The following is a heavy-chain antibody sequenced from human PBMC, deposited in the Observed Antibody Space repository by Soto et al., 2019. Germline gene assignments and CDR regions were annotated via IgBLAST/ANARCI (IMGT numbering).Heavy chain of an antibody. Sequence: GGSLRLSCAASGFTFSSYWMGWVRQAPGKGLEWVANIKQDGSEKYYVDSVKGRFTISRDNAKNSLYLQMNSLRAEDTAVYYCARFQKRTTVTTQDRDAFDIWGQGTMVTVSS. CDR1: GFTFSSYW. CDR3: ARFQKRTTVTTQDRDAFDI. D-gene: IGHD4-17*01. J-gene: IGHJ3*02. CDR2: IKQDGSEK. V-gene: IGHV3-7*01.